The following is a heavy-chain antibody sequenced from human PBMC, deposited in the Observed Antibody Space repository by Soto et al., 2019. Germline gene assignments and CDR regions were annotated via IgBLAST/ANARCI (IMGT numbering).Heavy chain of an antibody. CDR3: AREGGIYYGSGSYYPFDY. J-gene: IGHJ4*02. Sequence: ASVKVSCKASGGTFSSYTISWVRHAPEQGLEWMGRIIPILGIANYAQKFQGRVTITADKSTSTAYMELSSLRSEDTAVYYCAREGGIYYGSGSYYPFDYWGQGTLVTVSS. D-gene: IGHD3-10*01. CDR1: GGTFSSYT. CDR2: IIPILGIA. V-gene: IGHV1-69*02.